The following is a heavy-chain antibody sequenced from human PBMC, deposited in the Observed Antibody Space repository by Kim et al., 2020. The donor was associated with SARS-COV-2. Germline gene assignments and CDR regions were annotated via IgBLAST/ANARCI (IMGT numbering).Heavy chain of an antibody. CDR3: ARGSQDGYFDY. V-gene: IGHV4-34*01. CDR2: T. J-gene: IGHJ4*02. Sequence: TNYNPSPKSRVTISVETSKNQVSLELSSVTAADTAVYYCARGSQDGYFDYWGQGTLVTVSS.